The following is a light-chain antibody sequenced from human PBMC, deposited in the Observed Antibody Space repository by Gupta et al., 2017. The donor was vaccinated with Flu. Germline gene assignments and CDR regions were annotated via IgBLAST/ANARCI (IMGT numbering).Light chain of an antibody. V-gene: IGLV2-14*01. CDR1: SSDVGGYNY. CDR2: EVS. J-gene: IGLJ3*02. CDR3: SSFTSSTTLV. Sequence: QSALTQPASVSGSPGQSITMSCTGTSSDVGGYNYVSWYQHHPGKAPKVMIYEVSNRPSGVSNRFSGSKSGNTASLTISGLQAEDEADYYCSSFTSSTTLVFGGGTKLTVL.